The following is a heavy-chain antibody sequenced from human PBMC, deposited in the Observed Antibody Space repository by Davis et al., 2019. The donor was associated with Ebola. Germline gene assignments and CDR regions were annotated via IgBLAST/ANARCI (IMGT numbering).Heavy chain of an antibody. CDR3: ARHFCSGGPGSESHYYYYGMDV. CDR1: GFPLSTSGMC. Sequence: FGPTLAQPTQTLTLTRTFSGFPLSTSGMCVSWIRQPPGKALEWLARIDWDDDRYYRTSLKTRLTISKDTSKNQVVLTMTNMDPVDTGTYYCARHFCSGGPGSESHYYYYGMDVWGQGTTVTVSS. CDR2: IDWDDDR. V-gene: IGHV2-70*11. J-gene: IGHJ6*02. D-gene: IGHD2-15*01.